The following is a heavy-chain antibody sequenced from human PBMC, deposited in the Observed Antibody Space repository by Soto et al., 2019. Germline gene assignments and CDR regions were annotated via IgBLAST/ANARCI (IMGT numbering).Heavy chain of an antibody. D-gene: IGHD1-1*01. CDR2: VSYDGKSK. Sequence: VQLVESGGGVVQPGRSLRLSCAASGFTFSSYAMHWVRQAPGKGLEWVAVVSYDGKSKYYADSVKGRFTISRDNSKNTLYLQMNSLRAEDMSVYYCAREVEREFDYWGQGTLVTVSS. CDR1: GFTFSSYA. CDR3: AREVEREFDY. J-gene: IGHJ4*02. V-gene: IGHV3-30*04.